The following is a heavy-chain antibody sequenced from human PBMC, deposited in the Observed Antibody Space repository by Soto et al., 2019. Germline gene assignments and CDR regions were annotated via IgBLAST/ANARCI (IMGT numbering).Heavy chain of an antibody. CDR3: AKLGTYYYDNSGYYLFDY. D-gene: IGHD3-22*01. CDR2: ISGSGGRT. J-gene: IGHJ4*02. Sequence: GGSLRLSCAASGFTFSSYAMTWVRQAPGKGLEWVSGISGSGGRTYYADSVKGRFTISRDNSKRTVHLQMNSLRAEDTAVYYCAKLGTYYYDNSGYYLFDYWGQGTLVTVSS. V-gene: IGHV3-23*01. CDR1: GFTFSSYA.